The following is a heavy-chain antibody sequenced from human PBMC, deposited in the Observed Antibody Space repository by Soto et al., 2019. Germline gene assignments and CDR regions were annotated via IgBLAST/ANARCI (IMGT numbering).Heavy chain of an antibody. Sequence: QVQLQESGPGLVKPSQTLSLTCTVSGGSISSGGYYWSWIRQHPGKGLEWIGYIHYSGSTYYNPALKSRVTISVDTSKNQFTLKLSSVTAADTAVYYCARHNYDSSGTAVDGWGQGTTVTVSS. CDR1: GGSISSGGYY. J-gene: IGHJ6*02. CDR2: IHYSGST. CDR3: ARHNYDSSGTAVDG. V-gene: IGHV4-31*03. D-gene: IGHD3-22*01.